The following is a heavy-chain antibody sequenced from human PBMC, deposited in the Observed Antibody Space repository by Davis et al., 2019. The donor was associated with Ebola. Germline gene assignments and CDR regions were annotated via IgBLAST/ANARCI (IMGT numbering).Heavy chain of an antibody. Sequence: KVSCKGSGYSFTSYWISWVRQMPGKGLEWMGRIDPSDSYTNYSPSFQGHVTISADKSISTAYLQWSSLKASDTAMYYCARQYSSSSTWFDPWGQGTLVTVSS. CDR2: IDPSDSYT. V-gene: IGHV5-10-1*01. D-gene: IGHD6-6*01. J-gene: IGHJ5*02. CDR1: GYSFTSYW. CDR3: ARQYSSSSTWFDP.